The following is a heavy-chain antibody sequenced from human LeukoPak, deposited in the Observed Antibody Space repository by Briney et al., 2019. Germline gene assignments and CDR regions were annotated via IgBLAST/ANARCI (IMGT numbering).Heavy chain of an antibody. V-gene: IGHV3-11*04. Sequence: GGSLRLSCAASGFTFSDYYMSWIRQAPGKGLEWVSYISSGGSTIYYADSVKGRFTISMDNAKNSMYLQVNSLRVDDTAVYYCARVRMTTDYYYYYYMDVWGKGTTVTVSS. D-gene: IGHD4-11*01. CDR1: GFTFSDYY. CDR2: ISSGGSTI. J-gene: IGHJ6*03. CDR3: ARVRMTTDYYYYYYMDV.